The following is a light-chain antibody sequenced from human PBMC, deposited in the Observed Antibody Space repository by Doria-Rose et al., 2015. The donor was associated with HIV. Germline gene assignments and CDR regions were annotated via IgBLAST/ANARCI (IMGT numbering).Light chain of an antibody. J-gene: IGKJ1*01. CDR3: LQHNTYPRT. V-gene: IGKV1-17*01. CDR1: QDITND. Sequence: DIQMTQPPSSLSASVGDRVTITCRASQDITNDLGWYQQKPGKAPKRLIYAASTLQSGVPSRFSGSGSGTEFTLTINTLQPEDFATYYCLQHNTYPRTFGQGTKVEIK. CDR2: AAS.